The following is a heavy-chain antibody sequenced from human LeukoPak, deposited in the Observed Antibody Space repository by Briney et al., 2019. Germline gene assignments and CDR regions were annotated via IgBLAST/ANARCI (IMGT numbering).Heavy chain of an antibody. CDR1: GYSISSGYY. V-gene: IGHV4-38-2*01. CDR2: IYHSGST. CDR3: ARAFHSGWYPNWFDP. Sequence: SETLSLTCAVSGYSISSGYYWGWIRQPPGKGLECIGSIYHSGSTYYNPSLKSRVTISVDTSKNQFSLKLRSVTAADTAVYYCARAFHSGWYPNWFDPWGQGILVTVSS. J-gene: IGHJ5*02. D-gene: IGHD6-13*01.